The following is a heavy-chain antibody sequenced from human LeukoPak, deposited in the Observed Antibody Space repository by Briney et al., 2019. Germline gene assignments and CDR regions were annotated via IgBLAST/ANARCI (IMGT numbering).Heavy chain of an antibody. CDR2: INYSGST. CDR3: ARGYSPVVVVAATVYFAS. V-gene: IGHV4-34*01. D-gene: IGHD2-15*01. J-gene: IGHJ4*02. CDR1: GGSFSGYY. Sequence: SETLSLTCAVYGGSFSGYYWSWIRQPPGKGLEWIGEINYSGSTNYNPSLKSRVTISVDTSKNQFSLKLSSVTAADTAVYYCARGYSPVVVVAATVYFASWGQGTLVTVSS.